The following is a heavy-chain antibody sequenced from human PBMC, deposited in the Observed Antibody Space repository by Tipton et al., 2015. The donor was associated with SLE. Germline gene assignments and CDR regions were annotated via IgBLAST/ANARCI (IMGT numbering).Heavy chain of an antibody. CDR2: IYHSGST. J-gene: IGHJ3*02. CDR1: GYSISSGYY. V-gene: IGHV4-38-2*02. Sequence: TLSLTCTVSGYSISSGYYWGWIRQPPGKGLEWIGSIYHSGSTYYNPSLKSRVTMSVDTSKNQFSLKLSSVTAADTAVYYCARGIDAFDIWGQGTMVTVSS. CDR3: ARGIDAFDI.